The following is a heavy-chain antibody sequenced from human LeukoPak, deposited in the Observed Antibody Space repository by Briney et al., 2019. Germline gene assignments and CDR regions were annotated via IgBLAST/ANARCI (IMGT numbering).Heavy chain of an antibody. CDR1: GFPFIEYS. Sequence: GGSLRLSCTASGFPFIEYSMNWVRQAPGKGLEWISYIGIDSGSTKYADSVRGRFTISADKAKDSLYLQMNSLRVEDTAVYYCARDHNYAFDNWGQGTLVSVAS. J-gene: IGHJ4*02. D-gene: IGHD1-1*01. V-gene: IGHV3-48*01. CDR3: ARDHNYAFDN. CDR2: IGIDSGST.